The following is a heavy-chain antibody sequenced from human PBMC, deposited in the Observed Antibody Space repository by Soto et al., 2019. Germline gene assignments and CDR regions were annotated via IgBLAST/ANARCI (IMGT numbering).Heavy chain of an antibody. CDR1: GFTFSSYA. V-gene: IGHV3-23*01. CDR3: ASRGRYCSSTSCYYYYGMDV. J-gene: IGHJ6*02. CDR2: ISGSGGST. Sequence: GGSLRLSCAASGFTFSSYAMSWVRQAPGKGLEWVSAISGSGGSTYYADSVKGRFTISRDNSKNTLYLQMNSLRAEDTAVYYCASRGRYCSSTSCYYYYGMDVWGQGTMVTVSS. D-gene: IGHD2-2*01.